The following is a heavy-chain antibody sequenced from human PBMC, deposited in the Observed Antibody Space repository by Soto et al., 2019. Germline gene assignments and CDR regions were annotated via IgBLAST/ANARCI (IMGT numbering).Heavy chain of an antibody. CDR3: AKDPTIFGVVIPYYGMDV. D-gene: IGHD3-3*01. CDR1: GYSFTSYW. V-gene: IGHV5-10-1*01. Sequence: PGESLKISCKGSGYSFTSYWISWVRQMPGKGLEWMGRIDPSDSYTNYSPSFQGHVTISADKSISTAYLQWSSLKASDTAVYYCAKDPTIFGVVIPYYGMDVWGQGTTVTVSS. J-gene: IGHJ6*02. CDR2: IDPSDSYT.